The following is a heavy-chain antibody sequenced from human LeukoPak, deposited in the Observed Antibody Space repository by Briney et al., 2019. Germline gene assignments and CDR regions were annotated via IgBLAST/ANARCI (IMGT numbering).Heavy chain of an antibody. V-gene: IGHV4-31*03. D-gene: IGHD4-17*01. CDR1: GGSTSSGGYY. Sequence: SATLSLTCTVSGGSTSSGGYYRSWIRQHPGKGLEWIGYIYYSGSTYYNPSLKSRVTISVDTSKNQFSLKLSSVTAADTAVYYCARGETTVTTYGAFDVWGQGTMVTVSS. J-gene: IGHJ3*01. CDR2: IYYSGST. CDR3: ARGETTVTTYGAFDV.